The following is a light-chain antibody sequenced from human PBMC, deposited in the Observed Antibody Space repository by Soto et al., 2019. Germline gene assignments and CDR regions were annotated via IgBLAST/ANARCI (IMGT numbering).Light chain of an antibody. Sequence: EIELTQSPATLSLSPGERATLSCRASQSVSSYLAWYQQKPGQAPRLLMYDASNRATGIPARFRGSGSGTDFTLTISSLEPEDFAVYYCQQRSNWPTTFGGGTKVEIK. J-gene: IGKJ4*01. CDR1: QSVSSY. CDR3: QQRSNWPTT. CDR2: DAS. V-gene: IGKV3-11*01.